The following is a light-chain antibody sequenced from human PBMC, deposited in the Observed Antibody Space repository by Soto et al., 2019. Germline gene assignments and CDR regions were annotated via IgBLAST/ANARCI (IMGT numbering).Light chain of an antibody. CDR2: DVF. Sequence: GERVTITCRASQSITYWLAWYQQKPGRAPKLLIYDVFNLQSGVPSRFSGSGSGTGFTLTISSLQPDDFATYYCQQYSSYWTFAQGTKVDIK. J-gene: IGKJ1*01. CDR3: QQYSSYWT. V-gene: IGKV1-5*01. CDR1: QSITYW.